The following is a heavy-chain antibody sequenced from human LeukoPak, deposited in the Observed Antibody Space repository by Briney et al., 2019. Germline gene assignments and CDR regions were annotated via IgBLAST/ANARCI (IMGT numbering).Heavy chain of an antibody. Sequence: SETLSLTCTVSGGSISSYYWSWIRQPPGKGLEWIGYIYYSGSTNYNPSLKSRVTISVDTSKNQFSLKLSSVTAADTAVYYCARHTYYYDSSGYYQTFDYWGQGTLVTVSS. CDR1: GGSISSYY. J-gene: IGHJ4*02. CDR3: ARHTYYYDSSGYYQTFDY. D-gene: IGHD3-22*01. CDR2: IYYSGST. V-gene: IGHV4-59*08.